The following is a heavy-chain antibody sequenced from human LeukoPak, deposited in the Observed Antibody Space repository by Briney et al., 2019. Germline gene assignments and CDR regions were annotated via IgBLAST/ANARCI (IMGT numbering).Heavy chain of an antibody. J-gene: IGHJ4*02. Sequence: ASVKVSCKASGGTFSSYAISWVRQAPGQGLEWMGGIIPIFGTANYAQKFQGRVTITADESTSTAYMELSSLRSEDTAVYYCATGFWSGHHGGRVRYWGQGTLVTVSS. D-gene: IGHD3-3*01. CDR1: GGTFSSYA. CDR2: IIPIFGTA. CDR3: ATGFWSGHHGGRVRY. V-gene: IGHV1-69*01.